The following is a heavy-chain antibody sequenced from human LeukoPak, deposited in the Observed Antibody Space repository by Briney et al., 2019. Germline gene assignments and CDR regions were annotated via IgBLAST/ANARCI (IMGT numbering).Heavy chain of an antibody. CDR1: GGSLSGYY. Sequence: SETLSLTCTVSGGSLSGYYWGWIRQPPGKGLECIGYIHSTEGTAHNASLKSRLTISLDTSKDQFSLTLSSVTAADTAVYYCARHVYGEGMVVWGKGTTVTVSS. J-gene: IGHJ6*04. V-gene: IGHV4-59*08. D-gene: IGHD4-17*01. CDR2: IHSTEGT. CDR3: ARHVYGEGMVV.